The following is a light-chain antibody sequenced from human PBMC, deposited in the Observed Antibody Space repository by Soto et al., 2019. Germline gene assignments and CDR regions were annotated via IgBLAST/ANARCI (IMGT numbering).Light chain of an antibody. CDR1: QSISRS. Sequence: DIQMTQSPSSLSASVGDRVTITCRASQSISRSLNWYQQKPGKAPKLLIYTASSLQSGVPSRFSGSGSGTEFTLTISNLQPEDFATYYCQQSYSTPPDTFSQGTKLEIK. V-gene: IGKV1-39*01. CDR3: QQSYSTPPDT. CDR2: TAS. J-gene: IGKJ2*01.